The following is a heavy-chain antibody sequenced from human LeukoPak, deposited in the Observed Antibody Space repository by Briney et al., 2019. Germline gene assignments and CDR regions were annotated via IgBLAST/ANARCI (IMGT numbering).Heavy chain of an antibody. D-gene: IGHD6-13*01. CDR2: VWYDGSEK. CDR1: GFTFTNYG. CDR3: ASRPGTAVGPFDY. J-gene: IGHJ4*01. Sequence: GVSVRLSCAASGFTFTNYGLQWARQAPGKGLEWVAGVWYDGSEKSYADSVKGRFTMSRDNSKNTLYLQMNSLRAEDTAIYYCASRPGTAVGPFDYWGHDRLVAVSS. V-gene: IGHV3-33*01.